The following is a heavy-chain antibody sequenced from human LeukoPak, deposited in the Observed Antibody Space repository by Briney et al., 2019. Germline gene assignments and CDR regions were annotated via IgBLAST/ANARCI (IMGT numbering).Heavy chain of an antibody. CDR2: TYYRSKWYN. CDR3: ARTQPAALGGVDY. Sequence: SQTLSLTCAISGDSVSSNSAAWNWIRQSPSRGLEWLGRTYYRSKWYNDYAVSVKSRIAINPDTSKNQFSLQLDSVTPEDTAVYYCARTQPAALGGVDYWGQGTLVTVSS. V-gene: IGHV6-1*01. CDR1: GDSVSSNSAA. J-gene: IGHJ4*02. D-gene: IGHD2-2*01.